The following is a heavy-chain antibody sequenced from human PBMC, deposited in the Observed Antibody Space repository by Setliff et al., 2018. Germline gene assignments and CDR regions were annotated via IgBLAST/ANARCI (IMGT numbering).Heavy chain of an antibody. Sequence: GGSLRLSCAASEFCLSDFHMHWVRQAPGKGLEWVGRVRRNTDSYATAYSASLKGRFTISRDDSKNTAYLQMNSLQSEDTAVYYCARRGVGMGMDVWGKGTTVTVSS. V-gene: IGHV3-73*01. J-gene: IGHJ6*03. D-gene: IGHD2-2*01. CDR2: VRRNTDSYAT. CDR1: EFCLSDFH. CDR3: ARRGVGMGMDV.